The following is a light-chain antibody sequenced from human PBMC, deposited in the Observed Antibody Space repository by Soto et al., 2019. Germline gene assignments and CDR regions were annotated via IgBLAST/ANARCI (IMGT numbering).Light chain of an antibody. V-gene: IGKV1-5*03. Sequence: DIQLTQSPSFLSASVGDRVTITCRASQTISSWLAWYQQKPGKAPKLLIYKASTLKSGVPPRFSGSGSGTDFTLAISSLQPEDSATYYCLQDINYPWTFGQGTKVDIK. CDR1: QTISSW. CDR2: KAS. J-gene: IGKJ1*01. CDR3: LQDINYPWT.